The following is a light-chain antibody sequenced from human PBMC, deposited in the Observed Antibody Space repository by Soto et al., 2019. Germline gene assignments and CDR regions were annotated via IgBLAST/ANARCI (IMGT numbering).Light chain of an antibody. CDR3: AAWDDSLNGRGV. CDR1: SSNIGSNT. CDR2: SNN. Sequence: QSALTQPPSASGTPGQRVTISCSGSSSNIGSNTVNWYQQLPGTAPKLLIYSNNQRPSGVPDRFSGSKSGTSASLTITGLQSDDEAVYYCAAWDDSLNGRGVFGGGTKLTVL. V-gene: IGLV1-44*01. J-gene: IGLJ3*02.